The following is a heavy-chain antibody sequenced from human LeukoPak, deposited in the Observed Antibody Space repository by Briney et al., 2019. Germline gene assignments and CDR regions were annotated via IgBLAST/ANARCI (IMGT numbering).Heavy chain of an antibody. CDR2: INQRGSEK. D-gene: IGHD3-16*01. CDR3: AKDDNYIRFLS. CDR1: GFMFTTNW. Sequence: GGSLRLSCAASGFMFTTNWMIWVRQAPGKGLEWVAHINQRGSEKYYVDSVKGRFTISRDNAKNSLYLQMNSLRAEDTAVYYCAKDDNYIRFLSWGQGTLVTVSS. J-gene: IGHJ5*02. V-gene: IGHV3-7*03.